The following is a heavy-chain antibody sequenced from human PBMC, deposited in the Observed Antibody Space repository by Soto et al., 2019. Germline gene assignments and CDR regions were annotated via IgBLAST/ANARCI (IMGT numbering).Heavy chain of an antibody. CDR3: AKDRKVLEWLLSAGIFDP. V-gene: IGHV3-23*01. CDR1: GFTFINYG. D-gene: IGHD3-3*01. Sequence: GGSLRVSSAAFGFTFINYGVRWVRQAQGKGLEWVSAISGSGGSTYYADSVKGRFTISRDNSKNTLYLQMNSLRAEDTAVYYCAKDRKVLEWLLSAGIFDPWGQGTLVTVSS. CDR2: ISGSGGST. J-gene: IGHJ5*02.